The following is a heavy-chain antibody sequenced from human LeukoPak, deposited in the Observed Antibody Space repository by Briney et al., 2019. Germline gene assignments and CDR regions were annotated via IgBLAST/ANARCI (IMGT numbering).Heavy chain of an antibody. CDR3: ARGPPLFDP. CDR2: ISISSSTI. V-gene: IGHV3-48*01. Sequence: GVLRLSRAASGFTFSSYDMNWIRQAPGKGLEWVSYISISSSTIYYADSVKGRFTISRDNAKNSLHLQVNSLRAEDTAIYYCARGPPLFDPWGQGTLVTVSS. J-gene: IGHJ5*02. CDR1: GFTFSSYD.